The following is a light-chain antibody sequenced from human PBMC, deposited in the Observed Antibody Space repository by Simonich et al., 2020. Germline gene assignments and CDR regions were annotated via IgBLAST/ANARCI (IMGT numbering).Light chain of an antibody. J-gene: IGKJ2*01. CDR1: QRVSSN. CDR2: GAS. CDR3: QQYNNWPPYT. V-gene: IGKV3-15*01. Sequence: EIVMTQSPATLSVSPGERATLSCRASQRVSSNLAWYPPKPGQAPRLLIYGASTRATGSPARFSGSGSETEFTLTISSLQSEDFSVYYCQQYNNWPPYTFGQGTKLEIK.